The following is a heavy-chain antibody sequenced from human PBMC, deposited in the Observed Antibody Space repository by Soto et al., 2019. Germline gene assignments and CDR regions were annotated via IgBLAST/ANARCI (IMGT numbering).Heavy chain of an antibody. Sequence: QVQLVQSGAEVKKPGSSVKVSCKASGGTFGSYAISWVRQAPGQGLEWMGGIIPIPGTANYAQKFQGRVTTAPDESTSKAYMELSRLRSEATAVYYCARTQGSSTSLEIYYYYYYGMDVWGQGTTVTVSS. CDR1: GGTFGSYA. D-gene: IGHD2-2*01. V-gene: IGHV1-69*01. CDR2: IIPIPGTA. CDR3: ARTQGSSTSLEIYYYYYYGMDV. J-gene: IGHJ6*02.